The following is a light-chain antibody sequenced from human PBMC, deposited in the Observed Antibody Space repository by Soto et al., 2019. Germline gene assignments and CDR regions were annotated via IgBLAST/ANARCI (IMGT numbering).Light chain of an antibody. CDR3: QQYNHWSSIT. CDR1: QYISTN. CDR2: GAS. V-gene: IGKV3-15*01. J-gene: IGKJ5*01. Sequence: EIAMTQSPATLSVSLGERATLSCRASQYISTNLAWYQQRPGQAPSILIYGASTRATGVPARFSGSGSGTDFLLSISGLQSEDSAVYYCQQYNHWSSITFGQGTRLEIK.